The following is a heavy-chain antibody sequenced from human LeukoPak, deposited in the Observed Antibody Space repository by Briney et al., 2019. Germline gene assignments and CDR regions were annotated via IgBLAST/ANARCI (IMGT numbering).Heavy chain of an antibody. D-gene: IGHD3-10*01. CDR2: ISSNGGST. V-gene: IGHV3-64*01. Sequence: TGGSLRLSCSASGFTFSGYAMHWVRQAPGKGLEYVSAISSNGGSTYYANSVKGRFTISRDNSKNTLYLQMGSLRAEDMAVYYCARGQDYYGSGSYYNRLDYYGMDVWGQGTTVTVSS. J-gene: IGHJ6*02. CDR3: ARGQDYYGSGSYYNRLDYYGMDV. CDR1: GFTFSGYA.